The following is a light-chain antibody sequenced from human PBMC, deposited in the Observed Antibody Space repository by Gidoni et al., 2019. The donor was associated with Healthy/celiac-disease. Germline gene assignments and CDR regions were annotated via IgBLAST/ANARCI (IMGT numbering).Light chain of an antibody. Sequence: DIQMTQSPSSLSASVGDRVTITCRASQSISSYLNWYQQKPGKAPKRLIYAASSLQSGVPSRFSGSGSGTDFILTISSRQPEDFATYYCQQSYSTPPEAIFGPGTKVEIK. CDR1: QSISSY. CDR2: AAS. V-gene: IGKV1-39*01. J-gene: IGKJ3*01. CDR3: QQSYSTPPEAI.